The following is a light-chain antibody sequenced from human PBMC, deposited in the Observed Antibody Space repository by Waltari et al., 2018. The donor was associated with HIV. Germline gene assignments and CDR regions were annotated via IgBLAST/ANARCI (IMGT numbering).Light chain of an antibody. CDR1: SGDIGYSDS. J-gene: IGLJ3*02. Sequence: QSALTQPASVSGSPGQSITISCTGPSGDIGYSDSVSWYQLHPGKAPKLIISDVNNRPSGVSDRFSGSKSDNTASLTISELQAEDEADYYCSSYSAITTLVFGAGTKVTVL. V-gene: IGLV2-14*03. CDR3: SSYSAITTLV. CDR2: DVN.